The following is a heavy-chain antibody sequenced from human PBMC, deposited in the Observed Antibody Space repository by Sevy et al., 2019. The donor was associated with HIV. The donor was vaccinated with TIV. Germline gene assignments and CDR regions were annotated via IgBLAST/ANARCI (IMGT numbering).Heavy chain of an antibody. CDR1: GFTFSDYA. J-gene: IGHJ4*02. CDR3: TRDLYGSGWFYFDY. D-gene: IGHD6-19*01. CDR2: IKTKTYVGTT. V-gene: IGHV3-49*04. Sequence: GGSLRLSCTASGFTFSDYAMSWVRQAPGKGLEWVGFIKTKTYVGTTEYAASVKGRFIISRDDSKNIAYLQMNSLKTEDTAVYYCTRDLYGSGWFYFDYWGQGTLVTVSS.